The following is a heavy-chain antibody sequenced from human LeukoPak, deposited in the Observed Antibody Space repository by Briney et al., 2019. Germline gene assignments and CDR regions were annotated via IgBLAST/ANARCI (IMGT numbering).Heavy chain of an antibody. D-gene: IGHD6-13*01. Sequence: PSETLSLTCTVSGGSISSYYWSWIRQPPGKGLEWIGEINHSGSTNYNPSLKSRVTISVDTSKNQFSLKLSSVTAADTAVYYCARDHSSSWPFNYYYYYYYMDVWGKGTTVTVSS. CDR3: ARDHSSSWPFNYYYYYYYMDV. CDR2: INHSGST. CDR1: GGSISSYY. V-gene: IGHV4-34*01. J-gene: IGHJ6*03.